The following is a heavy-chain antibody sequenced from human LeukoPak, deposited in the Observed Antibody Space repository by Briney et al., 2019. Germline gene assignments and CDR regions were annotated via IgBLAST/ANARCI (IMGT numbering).Heavy chain of an antibody. CDR3: ARKSRPDSSGYYYEGNFDY. CDR1: GYTFTSYY. D-gene: IGHD3-22*01. J-gene: IGHJ4*02. V-gene: IGHV1-46*01. CDR2: INPSGGST. Sequence: GGSVKVSCKASGYTFTSYYMHWVRQAPGQGLEWMGIINPSGGSTSYAQKFQGRVTMTRDTSTSTVYMELSSLRSEDTAVYYCARKSRPDSSGYYYEGNFDYWGQGTLVTVSS.